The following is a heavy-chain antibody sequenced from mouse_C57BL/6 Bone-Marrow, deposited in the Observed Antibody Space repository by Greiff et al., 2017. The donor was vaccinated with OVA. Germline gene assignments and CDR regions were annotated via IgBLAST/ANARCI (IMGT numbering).Heavy chain of an antibody. CDR2: IYPGDGDT. D-gene: IGHD1-1*01. CDR1: GYAFSSYW. CDR3: ARGDYYGSSDGFAY. V-gene: IGHV1-80*01. J-gene: IGHJ3*01. Sequence: VQLQESGAELVKPGASVKISCKASGYAFSSYWMNWVKQRPGKGLEWIGQIYPGDGDTNYNGKFKGKATLTADKSSSTAYMQLSSLTSEDSAVYFCARGDYYGSSDGFAYWGQGTLVTVSA.